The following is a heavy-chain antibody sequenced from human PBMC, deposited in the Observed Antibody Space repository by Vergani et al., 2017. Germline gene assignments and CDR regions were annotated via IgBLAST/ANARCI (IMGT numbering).Heavy chain of an antibody. D-gene: IGHD2-15*01. V-gene: IGHV1-46*02. J-gene: IGHJ4*02. CDR1: GYIFKNYY. Sequence: QVHLVQSGAAVKKPGASAKVSCTASGYIFKNYYMHWLRLAPGQGFQWMGVVNFVTGAATSPQNFEGRITMTRDTSTATFYMDLSSLKYEDTAIYYCARSIGYCTSGSCRPYYFDLWGQGTLVTVSS. CDR2: VNFVTGAA. CDR3: ARSIGYCTSGSCRPYYFDL.